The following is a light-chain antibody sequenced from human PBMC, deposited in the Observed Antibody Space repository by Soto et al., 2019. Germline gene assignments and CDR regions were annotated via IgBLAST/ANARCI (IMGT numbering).Light chain of an antibody. CDR3: QEDSSYPLT. CDR2: ETS. V-gene: IGKV1-5*03. Sequence: IQMTQSPSTLSASLGDRVTITCRARQSISGRLAWYQQKPGKAPKLLIYETSNLQGGGPSRFSGSGSATDFTLTISGLPPADFATYYFQEDSSYPLTFGGGTKVEI. J-gene: IGKJ4*01. CDR1: QSISGR.